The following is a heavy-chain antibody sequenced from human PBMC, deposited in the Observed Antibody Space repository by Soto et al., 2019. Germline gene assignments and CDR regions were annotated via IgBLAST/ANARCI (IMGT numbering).Heavy chain of an antibody. CDR1: GFTFSAYG. CDR2: ISIDGSNK. D-gene: IGHD3-3*01. Sequence: PGGSLRLSCAASGFTFSAYGMHWVRQAPGKGLEWVAVISIDGSNKDYADSVKGRFTISRDNSKNTMYLQMDSLRAEDTAVYYCAKPHFPYYDFWSGYSTDSWGQGSLVTVSS. CDR3: AKPHFPYYDFWSGYSTDS. V-gene: IGHV3-30*18. J-gene: IGHJ4*02.